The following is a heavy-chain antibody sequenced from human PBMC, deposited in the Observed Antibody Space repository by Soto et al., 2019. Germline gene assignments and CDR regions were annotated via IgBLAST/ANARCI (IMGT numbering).Heavy chain of an antibody. V-gene: IGHV4-31*03. J-gene: IGHJ4*01. Sequence: SETLSLTCTVSGGSISSDNYYWTWIRQHPGKGLEWIGYIHYSGSTYYNPSLMSRVTISVDTSKNQFSLKLSSVTAADAAVYYCARATYDTRGYYGFDYWGHGTLVTVSS. CDR2: IHYSGST. CDR1: GGSISSDNYY. CDR3: ARATYDTRGYYGFDY. D-gene: IGHD3-22*01.